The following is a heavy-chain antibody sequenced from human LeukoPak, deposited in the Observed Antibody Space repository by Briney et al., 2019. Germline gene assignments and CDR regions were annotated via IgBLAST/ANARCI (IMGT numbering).Heavy chain of an antibody. CDR3: ARGGSLWGLRGG. Sequence: SETLSLTCIVSGVSISSTSYYWGWIRQPPGKGLEWIGSIYSGGSTYYNPSLNSRVLISVDTFKNKCSLKGASVTAADPAVYYCARGGSLWGLRGGWGQGTLVCVSS. J-gene: IGHJ4*02. V-gene: IGHV4-39*07. D-gene: IGHD2-21*01. CDR2: IYSGGST. CDR1: GVSISSTSYY.